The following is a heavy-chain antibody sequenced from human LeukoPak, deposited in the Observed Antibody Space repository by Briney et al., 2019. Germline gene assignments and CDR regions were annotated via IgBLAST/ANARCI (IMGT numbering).Heavy chain of an antibody. CDR1: GGSFSGYY. CDR2: INHSGST. V-gene: IGHV4-34*01. Sequence: SETPSLTCAVYGGSFSGYYWSWIRQPPGKGLEWIGEINHSGSTNYNPSLKSRVAISVDTSKNQFSLKLSSVTAADTAVYYCARDSSSSLDYSYFDYWGQGTLVTVSS. J-gene: IGHJ4*02. CDR3: ARDSSSSLDYSYFDY. D-gene: IGHD6-6*01.